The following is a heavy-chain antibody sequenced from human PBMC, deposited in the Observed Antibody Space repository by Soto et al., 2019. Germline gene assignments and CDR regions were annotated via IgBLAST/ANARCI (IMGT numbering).Heavy chain of an antibody. CDR1: GFTFSHYA. Sequence: QVQLVESGGGVVQPGRSLRLSCAASGFTFSHYAMHWVRQAPGKGLEWVALMSYDGSNEYYADSVKGRFTISRDNSKNTLYLQMNGLRAEDTAVYYCAKDGSHNFDYWGQGTLVTASS. CDR3: AKDGSHNFDY. V-gene: IGHV3-30*18. J-gene: IGHJ4*02. CDR2: MSYDGSNE. D-gene: IGHD1-26*01.